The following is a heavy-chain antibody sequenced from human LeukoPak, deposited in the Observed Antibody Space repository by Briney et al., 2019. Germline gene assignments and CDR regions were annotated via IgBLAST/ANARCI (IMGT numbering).Heavy chain of an antibody. CDR1: GGSISSGGYY. Sequence: SQTLSLTCTVSGGSISSGGYYWSWIRQHPGKGLEWIGYIYYSGSTYYNPSLKSRVTISIDTSKNQFSLKLSSVTAADTAVYYCARVQYSSGWYGGFDYWGQGTLVTVSS. V-gene: IGHV4-31*03. D-gene: IGHD6-19*01. CDR3: ARVQYSSGWYGGFDY. J-gene: IGHJ4*02. CDR2: IYYSGST.